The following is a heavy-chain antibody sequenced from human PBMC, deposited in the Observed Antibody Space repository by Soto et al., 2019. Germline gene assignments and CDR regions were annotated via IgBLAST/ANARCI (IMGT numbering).Heavy chain of an antibody. CDR3: AKTGPYDILTYWYFDL. CDR2: IYHSGTT. D-gene: IGHD3-9*01. J-gene: IGHJ2*01. Sequence: SETLSLTCIFSGDSISSSSYYWVWIRQPPGKGLEWIGSIYHSGTTYYNPSLESRVTISIDTSKNQFSLKVSSLTAADTAVYYCAKTGPYDILTYWYFDLWGRGTLVTVSS. CDR1: GDSISSSSYY. V-gene: IGHV4-39*01.